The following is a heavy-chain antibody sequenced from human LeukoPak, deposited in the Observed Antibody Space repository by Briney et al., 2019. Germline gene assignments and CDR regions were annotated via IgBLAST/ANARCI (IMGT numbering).Heavy chain of an antibody. CDR1: GDSISSSTDY. V-gene: IGHV4-39*02. J-gene: IGHJ6*03. Sequence: SETLSLTCTVSGDSISSSTDYWDWIRQPPGKGLEWIGNFYYNKYSHYNPSLKSRVTISVDTSKNQFSLKLTSLTAADTAVYYCARGPPASGYGLYYYYYYYMDVWGKGTTVTVSS. CDR3: ARGPPASGYGLYYYYYYYMDV. CDR2: FYYNKYS. D-gene: IGHD3/OR15-3a*01.